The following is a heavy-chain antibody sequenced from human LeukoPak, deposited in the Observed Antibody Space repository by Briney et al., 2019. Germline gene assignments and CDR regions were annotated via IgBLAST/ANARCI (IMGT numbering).Heavy chain of an antibody. D-gene: IGHD3-22*01. J-gene: IGHJ3*02. CDR2: ISSSGTTI. CDR1: RFTFSSYE. CDR3: ARDRNYYDSSAYYSVGAFDI. V-gene: IGHV3-48*03. Sequence: GGSLRLSCAASRFTFSSYEMNWVRQAPGKGLEWVSYISSSGTTIYYADSVKGRFTISRDNAKNSLYLQMNSLRADDTAVYYCARDRNYYDSSAYYSVGAFDIWGQGTMVTVSS.